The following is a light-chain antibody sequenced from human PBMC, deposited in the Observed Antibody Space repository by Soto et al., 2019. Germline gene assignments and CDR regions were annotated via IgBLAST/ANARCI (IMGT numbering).Light chain of an antibody. Sequence: DIVLTQSPGTLSLSPGERATLSCRASQSVISTYLAWYQQKPGQAPRLLIYGASSRATGIPDRFSGSGSGTDFTLTISRLEPEDFAVYYCQQYRDSLGTFGQGTKV. CDR1: QSVISTY. CDR2: GAS. CDR3: QQYRDSLGT. J-gene: IGKJ1*01. V-gene: IGKV3-20*01.